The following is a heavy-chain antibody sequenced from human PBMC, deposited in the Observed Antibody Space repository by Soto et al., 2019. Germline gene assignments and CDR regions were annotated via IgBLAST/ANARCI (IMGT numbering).Heavy chain of an antibody. CDR1: GFTFSSYA. D-gene: IGHD3-10*01. J-gene: IGHJ5*02. CDR3: AEGPYDSGSKWFDP. V-gene: IGHV3-23*01. Sequence: GGSLRLSCGASGFTFSSYAMSWVRQAPGKGLEWVSVMSGSGGSTYYADSVKGRFTISRDNSKNTLYLQMNSLRAEDTAEYYCAEGPYDSGSKWFDPWGQGTLVTVSS. CDR2: MSGSGGST.